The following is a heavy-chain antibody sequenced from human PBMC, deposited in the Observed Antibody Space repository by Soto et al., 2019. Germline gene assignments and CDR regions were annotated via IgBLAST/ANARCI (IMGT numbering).Heavy chain of an antibody. CDR3: ARVGYAVTTGGAFDI. V-gene: IGHV3-53*01. CDR1: GFTVRSNY. J-gene: IGHJ3*02. Sequence: EVQLVESGGGLIQPGGSLRLSCAASGFTVRSNYMNCVRQAPGKWLEWVSVIYSDGSIYYADSVKGRFTISRDNSKNTLYLQMNSLRAEDTAVYYCARVGYAVTTGGAFDIWGQGTMVTVSS. CDR2: IYSDGSI. D-gene: IGHD4-17*01.